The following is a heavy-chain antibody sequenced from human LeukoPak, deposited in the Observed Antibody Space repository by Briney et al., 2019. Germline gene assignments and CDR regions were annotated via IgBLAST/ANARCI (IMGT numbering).Heavy chain of an antibody. CDR1: GDSVSSNSAA. D-gene: IGHD2-15*01. CDR2: TYYRSKWYN. Sequence: SQTLSLTCAISGDSVSSNSAAWNWIRQSPSRGLEWLGRTYYRSKWYNDYAVSVRSRITIYPDTSKNQFSLQLNSVTPEDTAVYYCARERYCSGGSCYSLIGNYYYYYGMDVWGQGTTVTVSS. J-gene: IGHJ6*02. CDR3: ARERYCSGGSCYSLIGNYYYYYGMDV. V-gene: IGHV6-1*01.